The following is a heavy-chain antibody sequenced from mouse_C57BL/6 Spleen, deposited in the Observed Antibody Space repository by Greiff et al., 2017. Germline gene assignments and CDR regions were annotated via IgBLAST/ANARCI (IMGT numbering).Heavy chain of an antibody. J-gene: IGHJ3*01. CDR3: ARGDYDYDVAWFAY. CDR1: GYTFTSYW. Sequence: QVQLQQPGAELVKPGASVKMSCKASGYTFTSYWITWVKQRPGQSLEWIGDIYPGSGSTNYNEKFKSKATLTVDTSSSTAYMQLSSLTSEDSAVYYCARGDYDYDVAWFAYWGQGTLVTVSA. V-gene: IGHV1-55*01. CDR2: IYPGSGST. D-gene: IGHD2-4*01.